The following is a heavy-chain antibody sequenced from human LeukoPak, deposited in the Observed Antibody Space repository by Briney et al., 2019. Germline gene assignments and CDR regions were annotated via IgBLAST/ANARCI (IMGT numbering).Heavy chain of an antibody. V-gene: IGHV4-59*01. Sequence: PSETLSLTCTVSGGSISSYFWNWIRQPPGQGLEWIGYIPNTGITKYNPSLKSRVAISADTSKNQFSLNLNSVTAADTAVYYCAKASVTTAVLFDSWGQGTLVAVSS. D-gene: IGHD4-23*01. CDR2: IPNTGIT. CDR3: AKASVTTAVLFDS. J-gene: IGHJ4*02. CDR1: GGSISSYF.